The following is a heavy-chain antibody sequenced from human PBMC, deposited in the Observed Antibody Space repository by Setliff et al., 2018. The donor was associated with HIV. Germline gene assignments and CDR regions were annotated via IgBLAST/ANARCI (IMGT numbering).Heavy chain of an antibody. CDR2: IYYSGST. J-gene: IGHJ5*02. D-gene: IGHD3-22*01. Sequence: PSETLSLTCIVSGGSINSGGYYWSWIRQHPGKGLEWIGYIYYSGSTYYNPSLKSRVTISVDTSKNQFSLKLSSVTAADTALYYCARQSCSDSGGWGNWFDPWGQGTLVTVSS. CDR3: ARQSCSDSGGWGNWFDP. V-gene: IGHV4-31*03. CDR1: GGSINSGGYY.